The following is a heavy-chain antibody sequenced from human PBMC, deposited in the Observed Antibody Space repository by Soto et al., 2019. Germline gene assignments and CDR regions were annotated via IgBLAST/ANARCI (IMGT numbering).Heavy chain of an antibody. Sequence: SVKVSCKASGYKCSDFGITWVRQAPRQGLEWMGWISGKNGNTNYAQKVQGRVTLTADTSTGTAYMEMRALTSDDTGIYYCARNNSYEDTRTFEIWGQGTPVTVSS. CDR3: ARNNSYEDTRTFEI. V-gene: IGHV1-18*04. J-gene: IGHJ4*02. CDR1: GYKCSDFG. CDR2: ISGKNGNT. D-gene: IGHD3-16*01.